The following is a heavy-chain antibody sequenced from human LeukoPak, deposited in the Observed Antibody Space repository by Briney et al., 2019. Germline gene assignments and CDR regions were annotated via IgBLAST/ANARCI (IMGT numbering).Heavy chain of an antibody. J-gene: IGHJ6*02. CDR2: ISYDGSNK. V-gene: IGHV3-30-3*01. Sequence: QAGGSLRLSCAASGFTFSSSNMHWVRQAPGKGLEWVAVISYDGSNKYYADSVKGRFTISRDNSKNTLYLQMNSLRAEDTAVYYCAREDSGWRNYYYYGMDVWGQGTTVTVSS. CDR3: AREDSGWRNYYYYGMDV. CDR1: GFTFSSSN. D-gene: IGHD5-12*01.